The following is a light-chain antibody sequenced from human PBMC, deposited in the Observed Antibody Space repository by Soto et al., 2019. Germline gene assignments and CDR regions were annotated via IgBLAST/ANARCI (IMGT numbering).Light chain of an antibody. CDR2: DVN. J-gene: IGLJ1*01. V-gene: IGLV2-14*03. CDR1: SSDVGGYDY. CDR3: SSYTSSSTLDYV. Sequence: QSVLTQPASVSGSPGQSIAISCTGTSSDVGGYDYVSWYQQLPGKAPKLMIYDVNNRPSGVSNRFSGSKSGNTASLTISGLQAEDEADYYCSSYTSSSTLDYVFGTGTKVTVL.